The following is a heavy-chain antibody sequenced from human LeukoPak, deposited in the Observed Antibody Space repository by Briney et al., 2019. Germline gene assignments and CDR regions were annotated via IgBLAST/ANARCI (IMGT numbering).Heavy chain of an antibody. V-gene: IGHV3-30*18. CDR3: AKEGRSSWYWYFDY. CDR1: GFTFNNYG. D-gene: IGHD6-13*01. CDR2: ISFDGSDK. J-gene: IGHJ4*02. Sequence: GRSLRLSCAGSGFTFNNYGIHWVRQAPGKGLEWVAVISFDGSDKYYADSVKGRFTISRDHSKNTLYLQMNSLRTEDTAVYYCAKEGRSSWYWYFDYWGQGTLVTVSS.